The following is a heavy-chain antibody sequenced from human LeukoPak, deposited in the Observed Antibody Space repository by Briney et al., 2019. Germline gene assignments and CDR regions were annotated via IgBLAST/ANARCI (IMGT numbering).Heavy chain of an antibody. Sequence: PSETLSLTCTVSGGSISSSSYYCGWVRQPPAKGLEWIVCIYYSGSTYYNPSLKSRVTISVDTSKNQFSLKLSSVTAADTAVYYCASTYYDYVWGSYRQGHFAYWGQGTLVTVSS. J-gene: IGHJ4*02. CDR3: ASTYYDYVWGSYRQGHFAY. CDR2: IYYSGST. CDR1: GGSISSSSYY. V-gene: IGHV4-39*07. D-gene: IGHD3-16*02.